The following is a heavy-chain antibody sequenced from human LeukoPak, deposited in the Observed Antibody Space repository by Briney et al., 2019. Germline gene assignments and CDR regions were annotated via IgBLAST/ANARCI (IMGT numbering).Heavy chain of an antibody. CDR3: ARHGLDGSGSYYKRERYYYYGMDV. J-gene: IGHJ6*02. CDR2: IYYSGST. Sequence: SETLSLTCTVSGGSISSSSYYWGWIRQPPGKGLEWIGSIYYSGSTNYNPSLKSRATISVDTSKNQFSLKLSSVTAADTAVYYCARHGLDGSGSYYKRERYYYYGMDVWGQGTTVTVSS. CDR1: GGSISSSSYY. V-gene: IGHV4-39*01. D-gene: IGHD3-10*01.